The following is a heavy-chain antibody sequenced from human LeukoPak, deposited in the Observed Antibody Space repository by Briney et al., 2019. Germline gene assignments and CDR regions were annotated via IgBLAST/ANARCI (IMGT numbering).Heavy chain of an antibody. J-gene: IGHJ6*02. CDR1: GFTFSSYA. Sequence: GGSLRLSCAASGFTFSSYAMHWVRQAPGKGLEYVSAISSNGGSTYYANSVKGRFTISRDNSKNTLYLRMGSLRAEDMAVYYCASSDFDWPDYGMDVWGQGTTVTVSS. CDR3: ASSDFDWPDYGMDV. CDR2: ISSNGGST. V-gene: IGHV3-64*01. D-gene: IGHD3-9*01.